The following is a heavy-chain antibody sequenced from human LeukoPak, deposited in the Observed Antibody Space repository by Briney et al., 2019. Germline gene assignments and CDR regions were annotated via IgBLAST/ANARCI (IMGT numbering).Heavy chain of an antibody. CDR1: GYTFTGYY. CDR3: ARGITGTTVFDY. V-gene: IGHV1-2*02. CDR2: SNPNSGGT. Sequence: ASVKVSCKASGYTFTGYYMHWVRQAPGQGLEWMGWSNPNSGGTNYAQKFQGRVTMTRDTSISTAYMELSRLRSDDTAVYYCARGITGTTVFDYWGQGALVTVSS. J-gene: IGHJ4*02. D-gene: IGHD1-20*01.